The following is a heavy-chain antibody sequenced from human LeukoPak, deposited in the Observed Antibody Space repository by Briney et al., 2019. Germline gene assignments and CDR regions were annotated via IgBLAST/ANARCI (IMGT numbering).Heavy chain of an antibody. D-gene: IGHD6-13*01. J-gene: IGHJ5*02. V-gene: IGHV4-30-2*01. Sequence: SQTLSLTCAVSGGSISSGGYSWSWIRQPPGKGLEWIGYIYHSGSTYYNPSLKSRVTISVDRSKNQFSLKLSSVTAADTAVYYCAREHSSSWEGGWFDPWGQGTLVTVSS. CDR1: GGSISSGGYS. CDR3: AREHSSSWEGGWFDP. CDR2: IYHSGST.